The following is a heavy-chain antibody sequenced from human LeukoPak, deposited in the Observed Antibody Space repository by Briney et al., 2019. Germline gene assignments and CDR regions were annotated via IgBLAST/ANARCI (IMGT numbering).Heavy chain of an antibody. CDR1: GYTFTGYY. D-gene: IGHD1-1*01. CDR2: INPNSGGT. J-gene: IGHJ3*01. CDR3: ARDGYNSANGIDV. V-gene: IGHV1-2*02. Sequence: ASVKVSCKASGYTFTGYYMHWVRQAPGQGLEWMGWINPNSGGTNYAQKFQGRVTMTRDTSISTAYMELSRLRSDDTAVYYCARDGYNSANGIDVWGQGTMVTVSS.